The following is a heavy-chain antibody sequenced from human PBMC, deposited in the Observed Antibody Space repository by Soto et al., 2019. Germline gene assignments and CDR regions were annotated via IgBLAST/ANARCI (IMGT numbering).Heavy chain of an antibody. J-gene: IGHJ4*02. V-gene: IGHV1-18*01. CDR1: GYTFTSYG. CDR3: ARYDYNGYYFDY. Sequence: ASVKVSCKASGYTFTSYGISWVRQAPGQGLEWMGWISAYNGNTNYAQKLQGRVTMTRDTSTSTAYMELRSLKSDDTAVYYCARYDYNGYYFDYWGQGTLVTVSS. D-gene: IGHD4-4*01. CDR2: ISAYNGNT.